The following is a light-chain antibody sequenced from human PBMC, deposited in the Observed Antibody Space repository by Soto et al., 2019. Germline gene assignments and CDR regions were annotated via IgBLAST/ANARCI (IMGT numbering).Light chain of an antibody. CDR3: CSYAGSYTGV. V-gene: IGLV2-11*01. Sequence: QSALTQPRPVSGSPGQSVTISCTGTSSDVGDDNYVSWYQQHPGKPPKLLIYAVNMRPSGVPDRFSGSKSGNTASLTISGLQAEDEADYSCCSYAGSYTGVFGGGTKLTVL. CDR1: SSDVGDDNY. J-gene: IGLJ3*02. CDR2: AVN.